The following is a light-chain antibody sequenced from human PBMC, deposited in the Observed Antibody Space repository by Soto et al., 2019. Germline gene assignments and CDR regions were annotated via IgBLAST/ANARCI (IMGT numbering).Light chain of an antibody. CDR2: GAS. Sequence: EIVLTQSPGTLSLSPGERATLSCRASQSLSSSYLAWYQQKPGQAPRLLIYGASSRATGIPDRFSGSGSGTDFTLTISRLEPEDFALYYCQEYGSSRTFGLGTKVDIK. CDR1: QSLSSSY. V-gene: IGKV3-20*01. CDR3: QEYGSSRT. J-gene: IGKJ1*01.